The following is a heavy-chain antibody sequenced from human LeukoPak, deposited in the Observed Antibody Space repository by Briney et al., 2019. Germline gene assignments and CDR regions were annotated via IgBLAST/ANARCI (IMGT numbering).Heavy chain of an antibody. V-gene: IGHV1-46*01. CDR3: ARDASGIAAAGNRDFRH. D-gene: IGHD6-13*01. CDR2: INPSGGST. Sequence: GASVKVSCKASGYTFTSYYMHWVRQSPGQGLEWMGIINPSGGSTGYAQKFQGRVTMTRDTSTSTVYMELSSLRSEDTAVYYCARDASGIAAAGNRDFRHWGQGTLVTVSS. J-gene: IGHJ1*01. CDR1: GYTFTSYY.